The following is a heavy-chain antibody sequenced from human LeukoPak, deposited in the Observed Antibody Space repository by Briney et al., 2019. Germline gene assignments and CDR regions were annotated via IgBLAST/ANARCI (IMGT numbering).Heavy chain of an antibody. V-gene: IGHV3-9*01. CDR2: ISWNSGSI. CDR3: AKDRDLDSSGCLDY. CDR1: GFTFYDYA. Sequence: PGRSLRLSCAASGFTFYDYAMHWVRQAPGKGLEGGSGISWNSGSIGYADSVKGRFTISRDNAKNSLYLQMNSLRAEDTALYYCAKDRDLDSSGCLDYWGQGTLVTVSS. D-gene: IGHD6-19*01. J-gene: IGHJ4*02.